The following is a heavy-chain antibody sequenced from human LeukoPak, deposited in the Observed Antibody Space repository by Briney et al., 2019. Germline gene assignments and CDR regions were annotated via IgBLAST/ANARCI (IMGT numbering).Heavy chain of an antibody. V-gene: IGHV1-69*06. CDR1: GGTFSSYA. Sequence: GASVKVSCKASGGTFSSYAISWVRQAPGQGLEWMGGIIPIFGTANYAQKFQGRVTITADKSTSTAYMELSSLRSEDTAVYYCARADGSGSYSLPYYFDYWGQGTLVTVSS. CDR3: ARADGSGSYSLPYYFDY. D-gene: IGHD3-10*01. J-gene: IGHJ4*02. CDR2: IIPIFGTA.